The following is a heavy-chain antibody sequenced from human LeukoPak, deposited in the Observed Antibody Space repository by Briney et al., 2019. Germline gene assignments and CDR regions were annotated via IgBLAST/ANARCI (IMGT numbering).Heavy chain of an antibody. V-gene: IGHV4-59*08. D-gene: IGHD1-26*01. CDR1: GGSIRSYY. Sequence: SETLSLTCTVSGGSIRSYYWSWIRQPPGEGLEWIAHIHDSGSTSYNPSLKSRLTMSVDTSKNQFSLRLSSVTAADTAVYYCARHLNAGSYPPDHWGQGTLVTVSS. CDR2: IHDSGST. CDR3: ARHLNAGSYPPDH. J-gene: IGHJ4*02.